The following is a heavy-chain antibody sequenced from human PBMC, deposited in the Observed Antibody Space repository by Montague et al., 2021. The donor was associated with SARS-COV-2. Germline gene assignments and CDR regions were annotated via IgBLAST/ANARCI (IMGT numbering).Heavy chain of an antibody. Sequence: TLSLTCAVSGASISNGGYTWSWIRRPPGKGLEWIGYIYQSGTTRYXXXLKSRVTMSVDKSKNQFSLQLTSVIAADTAIYFCARSMIRGGLNWFDPWGQGTLVTVSS. CDR2: IYQSGTT. D-gene: IGHD3-10*01. CDR3: ARSMIRGGLNWFDP. V-gene: IGHV4-30-2*01. CDR1: GASISNGGYT. J-gene: IGHJ5*02.